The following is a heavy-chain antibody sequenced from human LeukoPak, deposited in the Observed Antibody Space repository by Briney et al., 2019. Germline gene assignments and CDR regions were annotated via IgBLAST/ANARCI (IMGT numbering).Heavy chain of an antibody. CDR2: IYTSGST. CDR3: ARETYGSGTFRQLDY. Sequence: SETLSLTCTVSGGSISSASYYWSWIRQPAGKGLEWIGRIYTSGSTNYNPSLKSRVTISVGTSKNQFSLNLTSVTAADTAVYYCARETYGSGTFRQLDYWGQGTLVTVYS. D-gene: IGHD3-10*01. CDR1: GGSISSASYY. V-gene: IGHV4-61*02. J-gene: IGHJ4*02.